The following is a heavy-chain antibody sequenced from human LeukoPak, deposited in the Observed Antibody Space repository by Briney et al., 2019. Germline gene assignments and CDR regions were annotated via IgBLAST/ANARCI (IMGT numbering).Heavy chain of an antibody. CDR3: TRDRAVAGIFDY. Sequence: GGSLRLSCAASGFTFSDYYMSWIRQAPGKGLEWVGFIRSKAYGGTTEYAASVKGRFTISRDDSKSIAYLQMNSLKTEDTAVYYCTRDRAVAGIFDYWGQGTLVTVSS. J-gene: IGHJ4*02. V-gene: IGHV3-49*03. CDR1: GFTFSDYY. D-gene: IGHD6-19*01. CDR2: IRSKAYGGTT.